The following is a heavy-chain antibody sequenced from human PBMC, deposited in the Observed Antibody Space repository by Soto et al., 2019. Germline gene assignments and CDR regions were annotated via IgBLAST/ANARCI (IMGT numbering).Heavy chain of an antibody. CDR3: TSKYGDYPY. D-gene: IGHD4-17*01. CDR1: GFTFSGSA. CDR2: IRSKANSYAT. Sequence: EVQLVESGGGLVQPGGSLKLSCAASGFTFSGSAMHWVRQASGKGLEWVGPIRSKANSYATAYAASVKGRFTISRDDSKNTAYLQMNSLKTEDTAVYYCTSKYGDYPYWGQGTLVTVSS. V-gene: IGHV3-73*01. J-gene: IGHJ4*02.